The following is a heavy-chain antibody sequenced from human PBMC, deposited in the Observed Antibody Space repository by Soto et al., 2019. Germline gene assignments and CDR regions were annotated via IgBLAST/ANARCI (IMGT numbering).Heavy chain of an antibody. CDR3: ARGGSNDWQVAFDI. V-gene: IGHV4-34*01. D-gene: IGHD3-9*01. J-gene: IGHJ3*02. CDR2: INHSGNN. CDR1: GGSFSTYY. Sequence: SETLSLTCVVSGGSFSTYYYNWIRQSPGKGLEWIGEINHSGNNNYSPSLKSRVTMSLDTSKNQFSLKLASVTAADTAVYYCARGGSNDWQVAFDIWGQGTMVTVSS.